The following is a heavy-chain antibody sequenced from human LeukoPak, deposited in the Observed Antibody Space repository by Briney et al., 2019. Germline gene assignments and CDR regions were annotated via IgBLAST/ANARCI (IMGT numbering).Heavy chain of an antibody. CDR3: AITPAYYYYMDV. J-gene: IGHJ6*03. CDR1: GGSISSGSYY. V-gene: IGHV4-61*02. CDR2: IYTSGST. Sequence: PSQTLSLTCTVSGGSISSGSYYWTWIRQPAGKGLEWIGRIYTSGSTNYNPSLKSRVTISVDTSKNLFSLKLSSVTAADTAVYYCAITPAYYYYMDVWGKGTTVTVSS.